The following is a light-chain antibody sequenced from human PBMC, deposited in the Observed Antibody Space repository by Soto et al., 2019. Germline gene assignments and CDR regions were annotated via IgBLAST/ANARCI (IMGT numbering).Light chain of an antibody. Sequence: EIVLTQSPGTLSLSPGERATLSCRASQSVSSSYSAWYQQKPGQAPRLLIYGAYTRAAGIPDRLSGSGSGTDFALTISRLETEDFAVYYCQLYGASPQTFGQGNKVEIK. V-gene: IGKV3-20*01. CDR2: GAY. CDR3: QLYGASPQT. CDR1: QSVSSSY. J-gene: IGKJ1*01.